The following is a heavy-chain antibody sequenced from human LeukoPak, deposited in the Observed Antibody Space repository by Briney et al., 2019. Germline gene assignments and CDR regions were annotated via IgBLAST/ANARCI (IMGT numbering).Heavy chain of an antibody. D-gene: IGHD1-1*01. CDR2: IRSSGSYI. Sequence: GGCLRLSCAASGFTFSSYTMNWVRQAPGKGLEWVSSIRSSGSYIYYADSVKGRFTISRDNTENSLYLQMNSLRAEDTAVYYCARDVHIDYWGQGTLVTVSS. CDR3: ARDVHIDY. J-gene: IGHJ4*02. CDR1: GFTFSSYT. V-gene: IGHV3-21*01.